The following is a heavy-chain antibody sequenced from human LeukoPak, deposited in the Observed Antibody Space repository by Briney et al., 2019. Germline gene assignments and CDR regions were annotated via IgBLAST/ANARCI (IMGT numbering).Heavy chain of an antibody. CDR3: AKDRDGSYDRGPRDAFDI. D-gene: IGHD1-26*01. Sequence: GGSLRLSCAASGFTFSSYGMHWVRQAPGKGLEWVAVIWYDGSNKYYADSVKGRFTISRDNSKNTLYLQMNSLRAEDTAVYYCAKDRDGSYDRGPRDAFDIWGQGTMVTVSS. V-gene: IGHV3-33*06. CDR2: IWYDGSNK. J-gene: IGHJ3*02. CDR1: GFTFSSYG.